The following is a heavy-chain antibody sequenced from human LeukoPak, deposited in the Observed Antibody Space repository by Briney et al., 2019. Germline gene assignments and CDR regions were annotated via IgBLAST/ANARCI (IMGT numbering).Heavy chain of an antibody. Sequence: PSETLSLTRAVYGGSFSGYYWSWIRQPPGKGLEWIGEINHSGSTNYNPSLKSRVTISVDTSKNQFSLKLSSVTAADTAVYYCARLGLGGYYNSPRHYGYYYYYMDVWGKGTTVTVSS. CDR3: ARLGLGGYYNSPRHYGYYYYYMDV. CDR2: INHSGST. J-gene: IGHJ6*03. CDR1: GGSFSGYY. D-gene: IGHD3-3*01. V-gene: IGHV4-34*01.